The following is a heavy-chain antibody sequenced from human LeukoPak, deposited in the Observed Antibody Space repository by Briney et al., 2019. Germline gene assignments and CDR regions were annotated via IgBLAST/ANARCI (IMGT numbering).Heavy chain of an antibody. CDR2: IYSGGST. V-gene: IGHV3-66*04. J-gene: IGHJ4*02. CDR3: ARLHCSGGSCSCFDY. CDR1: GFTVSSNY. Sequence: SGGSLRLSCAASGFTVSSNYMSWVRQAPGKGLEWVSVIYSGGSTYYADSVKGRFTISRDNSKNTLYLQMNSLRAEDTAVYYCARLHCSGGSCSCFDYWGQGTLVTVSS. D-gene: IGHD2-15*01.